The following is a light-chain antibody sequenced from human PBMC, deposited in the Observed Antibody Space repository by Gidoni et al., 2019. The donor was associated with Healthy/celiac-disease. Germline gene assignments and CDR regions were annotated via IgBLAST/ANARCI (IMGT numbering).Light chain of an antibody. CDR1: QSVSSY. CDR2: DAS. V-gene: IGKV3-11*01. Sequence: EIVLTQSPATLSLSPGERATLSCRASQSVSSYLAWSQQKPGQAPRLLIYDASNRATGIPARFSGSGSGTDFTLTISSLEPEDFAVYYCQQRRGTFGQGTKVEIK. CDR3: QQRRGT. J-gene: IGKJ1*01.